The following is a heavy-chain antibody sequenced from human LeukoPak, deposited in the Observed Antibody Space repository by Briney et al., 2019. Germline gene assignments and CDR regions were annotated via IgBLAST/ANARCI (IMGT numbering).Heavy chain of an antibody. D-gene: IGHD2-2*01. CDR1: GGTFSSYA. J-gene: IGHJ3*02. CDR3: ARGSAPLGYCSSTSCPDAFDI. CDR2: IIPILGIA. Sequence: SVKVSCKASGGTFSSYAISWVRQAPGQGLEWMGRIIPILGIANYAQKFQGRVTITADESTSTAYMELSSLRSEDTAVYYCARGSAPLGYCSSTSCPDAFDIWGQGTMVTVSS. V-gene: IGHV1-69*04.